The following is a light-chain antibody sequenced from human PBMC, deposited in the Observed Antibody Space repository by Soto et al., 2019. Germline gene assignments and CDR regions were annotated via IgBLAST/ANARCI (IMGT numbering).Light chain of an antibody. V-gene: IGKV3-15*01. Sequence: EIVMTQSPGTLSVSPGERATLSCRASQSVSVNLAWYQQKPGQAPRLLIYGVSTRATGIPARFSGSESGTEFTLTISSLQSEDVAVYDCQQYNDWPFTFGPGTKVDIK. CDR3: QQYNDWPFT. J-gene: IGKJ3*01. CDR2: GVS. CDR1: QSVSVN.